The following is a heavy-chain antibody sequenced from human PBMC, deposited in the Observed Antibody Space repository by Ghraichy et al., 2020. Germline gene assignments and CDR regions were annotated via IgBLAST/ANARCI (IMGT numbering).Heavy chain of an antibody. V-gene: IGHV3-30*02. CDR1: GFTFSSYG. J-gene: IGHJ4*02. D-gene: IGHD3-10*01. CDR3: AKDRGLMVRGVIAY. CDR2: IRYDGSNK. Sequence: GGSLRLSCAASGFTFSSYGMHWVRQAPGKGLEWVAFIRYDGSNKYYADSVKGRFTIPRDNSKNTLYLQMNSLRAEDTAVYYCAKDRGLMVRGVIAYWGQGTLVTVSS.